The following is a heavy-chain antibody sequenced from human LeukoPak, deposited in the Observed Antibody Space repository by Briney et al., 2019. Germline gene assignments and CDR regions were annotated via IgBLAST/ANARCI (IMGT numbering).Heavy chain of an antibody. CDR2: INTNTGNP. CDR1: GYTFTSYA. D-gene: IGHD3-22*01. Sequence: ASVKVSCKASGYTFTSYAMNWVRQAPGQGLEWMGWINTNTGNPTYAQGFTGRFVFSLDTSVSTAYLQISSLKAEDIAVYYCARDLGDYYDSSGPWGYWGQGTLVTVSS. CDR3: ARDLGDYYDSSGPWGY. V-gene: IGHV7-4-1*02. J-gene: IGHJ4*02.